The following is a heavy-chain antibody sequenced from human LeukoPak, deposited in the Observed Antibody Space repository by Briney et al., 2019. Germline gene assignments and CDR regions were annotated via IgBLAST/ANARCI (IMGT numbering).Heavy chain of an antibody. D-gene: IGHD2-2*01. CDR1: GFTFSSYS. CDR2: ISSSSSYI. V-gene: IGHV3-21*01. CDR3: AKDQSGFCSRSSCYALDY. Sequence: GGSLRLSCAASGFTFSSYSMNWVRQAPGKGLEWVSSISSSSSYIYYADSVKGRFTISRDNAKNSLYLQMNSLRAEDTAVYYCAKDQSGFCSRSSCYALDYWGQGTLVTVSS. J-gene: IGHJ4*02.